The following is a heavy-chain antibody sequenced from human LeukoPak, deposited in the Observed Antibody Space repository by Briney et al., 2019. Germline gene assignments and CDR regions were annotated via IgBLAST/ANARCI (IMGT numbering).Heavy chain of an antibody. J-gene: IGHJ4*02. D-gene: IGHD3-16*02. V-gene: IGHV3-30*18. CDR1: GFTFSNYG. CDR2: ISYDGTDK. Sequence: GGSLRLSCAASGFTFSNYGFHWVRQTPGKGLEWVAVISYDGTDKYYADSVKGRFTVSRDNSKNTLYLQMNSLRAEDTAVYYCAKGYTDFDYWGQGTLATVSS. CDR3: AKGYTDFDY.